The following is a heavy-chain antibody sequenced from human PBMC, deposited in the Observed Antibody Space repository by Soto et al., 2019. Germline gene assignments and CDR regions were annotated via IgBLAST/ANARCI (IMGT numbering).Heavy chain of an antibody. CDR2: IWYDGSNK. D-gene: IGHD5-18*01. CDR3: AREDTAMDYWYFDL. J-gene: IGHJ2*01. Sequence: GGSLRLSCAASGFTFSSYGMHWVRQAPGKGLEWVAVIWYDGSNKYYADSVKGRFTISRDNSKNTLYLQMNSLRAEDTAVYYCAREDTAMDYWYFDLWGRGTLVTVSS. CDR1: GFTFSSYG. V-gene: IGHV3-33*01.